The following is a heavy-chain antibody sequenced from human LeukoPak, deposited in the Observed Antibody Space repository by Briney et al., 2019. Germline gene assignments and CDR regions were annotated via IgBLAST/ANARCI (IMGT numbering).Heavy chain of an antibody. Sequence: SETLSLTCTVSGGSISSGSCYWSWIRQPAGKGLEWIGRIYTSGSTNYNPSLKSRVTISVDTSKNQFSLKLSSVTAADTAVYYCARGGPPYCSGGSCPVDYWGQGTLVTVSS. D-gene: IGHD2-15*01. CDR2: IYTSGST. CDR1: GGSISSGSCY. J-gene: IGHJ4*02. CDR3: ARGGPPYCSGGSCPVDY. V-gene: IGHV4-61*02.